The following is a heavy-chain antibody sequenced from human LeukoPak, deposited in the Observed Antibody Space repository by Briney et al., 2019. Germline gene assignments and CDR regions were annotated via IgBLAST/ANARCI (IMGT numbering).Heavy chain of an antibody. J-gene: IGHJ6*02. CDR2: IKQDGSEK. CDR3: ARDRAMTQHDYYYYYYGMDV. Sequence: GGSLRLSCAAPGFTFSSYWMSWVRQAPGKGLEWVANIKQDGSEKYYVDSVRGRFTISRDNAKNSLYLQMNSLRAEDTAVYYCARDRAMTQHDYYYYYYGMDVWGQGTTVTVSS. V-gene: IGHV3-7*03. D-gene: IGHD5-18*01. CDR1: GFTFSSYW.